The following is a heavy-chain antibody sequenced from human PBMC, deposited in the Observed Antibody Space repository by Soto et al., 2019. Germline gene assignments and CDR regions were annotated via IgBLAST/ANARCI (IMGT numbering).Heavy chain of an antibody. D-gene: IGHD2-15*01. J-gene: IGHJ4*02. Sequence: PSETLSLTCTVSGGSITSYKWSWIRQSPGKGLEWIANMYSSGSFDYNPSLKSRVTMSADTSKNEYFLKLSSATAADTALYYCAREWSAFDYWGQGILVTVSS. CDR2: MYSSGSF. CDR3: AREWSAFDY. CDR1: GGSITSYK. V-gene: IGHV4-59*01.